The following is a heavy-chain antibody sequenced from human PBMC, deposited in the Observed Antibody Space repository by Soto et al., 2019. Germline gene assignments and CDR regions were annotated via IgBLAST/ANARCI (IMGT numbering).Heavy chain of an antibody. CDR1: GYTFTGYY. CDR3: ARDRVTSRNYYYYGMDV. Sequence: ASVKVSCKASGYTFTGYYMHWVRQAPGQGLEWMGWINPNSGGTNYAQKFQGRVTMTRDTSISTAYMGLSRLRSDDTAVYYCARDRVTSRNYYYYGMDVWGQGTTVTVSS. J-gene: IGHJ6*02. D-gene: IGHD4-4*01. V-gene: IGHV1-2*02. CDR2: INPNSGGT.